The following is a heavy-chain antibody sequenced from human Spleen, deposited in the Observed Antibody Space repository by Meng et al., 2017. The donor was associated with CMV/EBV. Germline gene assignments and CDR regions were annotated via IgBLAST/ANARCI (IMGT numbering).Heavy chain of an antibody. CDR1: CSRHT. CDR2: ISSSNTYI. J-gene: IGHJ2*01. D-gene: IGHD1-26*01. V-gene: IGHV3-21*01. CDR3: ARDRGSGTYYLSNFWYFDL. Sequence: CSRHTMTWVRQAPGKGLEWVSSISSSNTYIYYGDSVRGRFTISRDNANNLLYLQMNSLRAEDTAVYYCARDRGSGTYYLSNFWYFDLWGRGTLVTVSS.